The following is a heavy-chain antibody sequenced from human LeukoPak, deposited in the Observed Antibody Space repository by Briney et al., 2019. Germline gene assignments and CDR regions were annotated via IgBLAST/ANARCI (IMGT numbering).Heavy chain of an antibody. CDR1: GFTFSSYA. V-gene: IGHV3-23*01. D-gene: IGHD6-19*01. Sequence: GGSLRLSCAASGFTFSSYAISWVRQAPGKGLEWVSAVSGRGDSTYYADSVKGRFTISRDNSKNTLYLQMNGLRAEDTAVYYCAKGGVAGTGYFDYWGQGTLVTVSS. J-gene: IGHJ4*02. CDR3: AKGGVAGTGYFDY. CDR2: VSGRGDST.